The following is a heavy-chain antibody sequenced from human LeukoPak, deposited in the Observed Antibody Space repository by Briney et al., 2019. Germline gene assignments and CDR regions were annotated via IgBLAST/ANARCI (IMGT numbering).Heavy chain of an antibody. V-gene: IGHV3-30*03. CDR2: ISYDGSNK. D-gene: IGHD3-16*01. CDR1: GFTFSSYG. CDR3: ACLGGYDAFDI. J-gene: IGHJ3*02. Sequence: GGSLRLSCAASGFTFSSYGMHWVRQAPGKGLEWVAVISYDGSNKYYADSVKGRFTISRDNSKNTLYLQMNSLRAEDTAVYYCACLGGYDAFDIWGQGTMVTVSS.